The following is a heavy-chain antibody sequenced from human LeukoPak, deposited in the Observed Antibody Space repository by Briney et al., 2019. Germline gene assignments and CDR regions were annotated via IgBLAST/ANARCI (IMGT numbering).Heavy chain of an antibody. J-gene: IGHJ4*02. CDR1: GFTFSIYY. Sequence: GGSLRLSCAASGFTFSIYYMHWVRQAPGKGLVWVSHIESDGGRTTYADSVKGRFIISRDNAKNTLYLQMNSQRAEDTAVYYCARGGPAGVATNDYWGQGTLVTVSS. CDR3: ARGGPAGVATNDY. D-gene: IGHD5-24*01. V-gene: IGHV3-74*01. CDR2: IESDGGRT.